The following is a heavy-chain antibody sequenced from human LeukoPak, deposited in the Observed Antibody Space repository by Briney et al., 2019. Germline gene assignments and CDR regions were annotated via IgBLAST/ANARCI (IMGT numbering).Heavy chain of an antibody. V-gene: IGHV4-59*01. Sequence: SETLSLTCTVSGGSISSSYWSWIRQPPGKALEWIGYIYYSGSTNYNPSLKSRVTISVDTSKNQFSLRLSSVTAANTAVYYCARWRSGFDSWGQGTLVTVSS. CDR1: GGSISSSY. CDR2: IYYSGST. CDR3: ARWRSGFDS. J-gene: IGHJ4*02.